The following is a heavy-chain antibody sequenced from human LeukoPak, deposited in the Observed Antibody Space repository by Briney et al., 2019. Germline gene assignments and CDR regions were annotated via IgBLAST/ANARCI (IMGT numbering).Heavy chain of an antibody. V-gene: IGHV1-18*01. D-gene: IGHD1-1*01. CDR2: ISGYNGDT. CDR3: ARDLGTLSYLDY. Sequence: GASVNVSCRASGYTFTSNGISWVRQAPGQGLEWMGWISGYNGDTNYAQKLQGRVTMTTDTSTSTAYMDLRSLRSDDTALYYCARDLGTLSYLDYWGQGTLVTVSS. CDR1: GYTFTSNG. J-gene: IGHJ4*02.